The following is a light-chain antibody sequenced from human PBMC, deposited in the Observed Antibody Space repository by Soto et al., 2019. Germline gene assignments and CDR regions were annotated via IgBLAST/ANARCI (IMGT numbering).Light chain of an antibody. Sequence: DIQMTQSPSSLSASVGGRVTITCRASQRISSWLAWYQQKPGKAPKFLIYDGSTLESGVPARFSGSGSGTEFTLTISSLQPDDFGTYFCQQYDSYPWTFGQGTKVDIK. CDR2: DGS. CDR3: QQYDSYPWT. J-gene: IGKJ1*01. V-gene: IGKV1-5*01. CDR1: QRISSW.